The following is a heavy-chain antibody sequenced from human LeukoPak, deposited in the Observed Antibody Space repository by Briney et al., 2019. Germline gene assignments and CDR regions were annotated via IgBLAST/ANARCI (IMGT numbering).Heavy chain of an antibody. V-gene: IGHV4-34*01. CDR1: GGSFSGYY. CDR2: INHSGGT. D-gene: IGHD3-10*01. CDR3: ARRSITMVRGAWFDP. J-gene: IGHJ5*02. Sequence: SETLSLTCAVYGGSFSGYYWSWIRQPPGKGLEWIGEINHSGGTNYNPSLRSRVTISVDTSKNQFSLKLSSVTAADTAVYYCARRSITMVRGAWFDPWGQGTLVTVSS.